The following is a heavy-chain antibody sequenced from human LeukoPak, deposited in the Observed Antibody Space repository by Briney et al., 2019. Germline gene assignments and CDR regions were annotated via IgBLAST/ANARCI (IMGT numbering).Heavy chain of an antibody. J-gene: IGHJ6*03. CDR1: GFTFSSYW. Sequence: PGGSLRLSCAASGFTFSSYWMSWVRQAPGKGLEWVANIKQDGSEKYYVDSVKGRFTISRDNAKNSLYLQMNSLRAEDTAVYYCARGGGYYGSGSYSPYYYYYYYMDVWGKGTTVTVSS. V-gene: IGHV3-7*01. CDR2: IKQDGSEK. D-gene: IGHD3-10*01. CDR3: ARGGGYYGSGSYSPYYYYYYYMDV.